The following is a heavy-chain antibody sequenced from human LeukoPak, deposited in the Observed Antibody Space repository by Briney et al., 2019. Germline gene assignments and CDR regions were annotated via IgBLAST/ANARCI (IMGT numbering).Heavy chain of an antibody. J-gene: IGHJ4*02. V-gene: IGHV4-34*01. CDR2: ISHRGST. CDR1: GGSFSGYY. CDR3: ARVQYSSSVDS. D-gene: IGHD6-6*01. Sequence: SETLSLTCAVYGGSFSGYYWSWIRQPPGKGLERIGEISHRGSTKFNPSLKSRVTISVDTSKNQFSLKLSSVTAADTAVYYCARVQYSSSVDSWGQGTLVTVSS.